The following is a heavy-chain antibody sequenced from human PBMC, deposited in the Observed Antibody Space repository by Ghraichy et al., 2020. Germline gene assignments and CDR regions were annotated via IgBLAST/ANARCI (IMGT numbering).Heavy chain of an antibody. CDR2: ISDRGENT. CDR1: RFTFRMYG. D-gene: IGHD2-21*01. J-gene: IGHJ4*02. CDR3: AKRASCAGDCWAYYFDF. V-gene: IGHV3-23*01. Sequence: GESLNISCAASRFTFRMYGMSWVRQAPGKGLELVSHISDRGENTYYADSVQGRFTISRDNSKNMVYLEMSSLRADDTAVYYCAKRASCAGDCWAYYFDFWGQGSLVTVSS.